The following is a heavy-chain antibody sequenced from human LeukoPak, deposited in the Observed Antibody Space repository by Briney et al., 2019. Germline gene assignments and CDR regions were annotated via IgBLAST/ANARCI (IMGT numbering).Heavy chain of an antibody. D-gene: IGHD2-2*01. CDR3: ARLCSSTSCRYYCGMDV. Sequence: GGSLRLSCAASGSTFSSYSMNWVRQAPGKGLEWVSYISSGSSTIYYADSVKGRFTISRDNARNSLYLQMNSLRDEDTAVYFCARLCSSTSCRYYCGMDVWGQGTTVTVSS. V-gene: IGHV3-48*02. CDR2: ISSGSSTI. CDR1: GSTFSSYS. J-gene: IGHJ6*02.